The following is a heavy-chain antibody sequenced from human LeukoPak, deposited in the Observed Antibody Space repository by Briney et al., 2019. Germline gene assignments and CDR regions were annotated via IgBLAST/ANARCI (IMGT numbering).Heavy chain of an antibody. CDR2: ISYDGSNK. Sequence: PGGSLRLSCAASGFTFSSYAMHWVRQAPGKGLEWVAVISYDGSNKYYADSVKGRFTISRDNSKNTLYLQMNSLRAEDTAVYYCARGYSYAGRHYYYYGMDVWGQGTTVTVSS. CDR3: ARGYSYAGRHYYYYGMDV. CDR1: GFTFSSYA. D-gene: IGHD5-18*01. J-gene: IGHJ6*02. V-gene: IGHV3-30-3*01.